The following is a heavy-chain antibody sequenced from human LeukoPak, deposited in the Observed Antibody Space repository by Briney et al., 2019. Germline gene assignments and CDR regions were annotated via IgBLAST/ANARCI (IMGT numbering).Heavy chain of an antibody. D-gene: IGHD3-3*01. V-gene: IGHV1-2*02. J-gene: IGHJ6*03. CDR2: INPNSGGT. CDR1: GYTFTGYY. CDR3: ARDTARITIFGVAKYMDV. Sequence: ASVTVSCKASGYTFTGYYMHWVRQAPGQGLEWMGWINPNSGGTNSAQKFQGRVTMTRDTSISTAYMELSRLRSDDTAVYYCARDTARITIFGVAKYMDVWGKGTTVTVSS.